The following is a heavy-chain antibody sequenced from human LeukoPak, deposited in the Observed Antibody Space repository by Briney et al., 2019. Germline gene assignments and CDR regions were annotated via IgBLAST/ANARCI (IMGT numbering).Heavy chain of an antibody. Sequence: GGSLRLSCAASGFTFSSYGMHWVRQAPGKGLEWVAVIWYDGSNKYYAGSVKGRFTISRDNSKNTQYLQMNSLRAEDTAVYYCARGSWFGELVSAFDIWGQGTMVTVSS. D-gene: IGHD3-10*01. CDR3: ARGSWFGELVSAFDI. CDR1: GFTFSSYG. V-gene: IGHV3-33*08. CDR2: IWYDGSNK. J-gene: IGHJ3*02.